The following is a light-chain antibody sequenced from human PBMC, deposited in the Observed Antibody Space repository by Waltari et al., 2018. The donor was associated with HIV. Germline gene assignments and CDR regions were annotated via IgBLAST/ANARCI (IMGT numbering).Light chain of an antibody. CDR2: LGS. CDR1: QSLLHSNGYNY. J-gene: IGKJ2*01. V-gene: IGKV2-28*01. Sequence: IWMTQSPLSLTVPPGEPASSSCRSSQSLLHSNGYNYLDWYLQKPGQSPQLLIDLGSNRASGVPDRFSGSGSGTDFTQKISRVEAEDVGVYYCMQALQTPYTFGLGTKLQIK. CDR3: MQALQTPYT.